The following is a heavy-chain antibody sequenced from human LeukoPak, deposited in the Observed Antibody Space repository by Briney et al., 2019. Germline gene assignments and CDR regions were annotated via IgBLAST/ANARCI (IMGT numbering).Heavy chain of an antibody. J-gene: IGHJ4*02. CDR3: ARALPTVTTHYFDY. CDR1: GGSFSGYY. D-gene: IGHD4-17*01. V-gene: IGHV4-34*01. CDR2: INHSGST. Sequence: SETLSLTCAVYGGSFSGYYWSWIRQPPGKGLEWIGEINHSGSTNYNPSLKSRVTIPVDTSKNQFSLKLSSVTAADTAVYYCARALPTVTTHYFDYWGQGTLVTVSS.